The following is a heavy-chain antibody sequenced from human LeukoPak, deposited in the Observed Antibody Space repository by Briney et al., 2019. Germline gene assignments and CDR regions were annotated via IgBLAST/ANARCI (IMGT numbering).Heavy chain of an antibody. Sequence: SVKVSCKASGGTFSSYAISWVRQAPGQGLEWMGGITPIFGTANYAQKFQGRVTITADKSTSTAYMELSSLRSEDTAVYYCARDQGSGWYDLSYWGQGTLVTVSS. CDR2: ITPIFGTA. V-gene: IGHV1-69*06. D-gene: IGHD6-19*01. J-gene: IGHJ4*02. CDR3: ARDQGSGWYDLSY. CDR1: GGTFSSYA.